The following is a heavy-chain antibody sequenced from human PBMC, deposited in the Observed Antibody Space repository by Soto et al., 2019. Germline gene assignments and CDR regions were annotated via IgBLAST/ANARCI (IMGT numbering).Heavy chain of an antibody. V-gene: IGHV1-69*01. D-gene: IGHD3-16*01. CDR3: ARDDWERTDNYYYYGMDV. J-gene: IGHJ6*02. CDR1: GGTFSSYA. Sequence: QVQLVQSGADVKKPGSSVKVSCKASGGTFSSYAISWVRQAPGQGLEWMGGIIPIFGTANYAQKFQGRVTITADESTSTAYMELSSLRSEDTAVYYCARDDWERTDNYYYYGMDVWGQGTTVTVSS. CDR2: IIPIFGTA.